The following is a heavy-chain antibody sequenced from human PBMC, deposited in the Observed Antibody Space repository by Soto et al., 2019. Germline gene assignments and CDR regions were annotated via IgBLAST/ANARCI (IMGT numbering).Heavy chain of an antibody. CDR3: ASPRCGAGGCYSSWLDP. D-gene: IGHD2-15*01. CDR2: INHSGST. V-gene: IGHV4-34*01. CDR1: GGSFSGYY. Sequence: QVQLQQWGAGLLKPSETLSLTCAVSGGSFSGYYWSWVRQPPGKGLEWIGEINHSGSTNYNPSLTSRVTISIDTSKNHFSLKLSSVTAADTAVYYCASPRCGAGGCYSSWLDPWGQGTLVTVSS. J-gene: IGHJ5*02.